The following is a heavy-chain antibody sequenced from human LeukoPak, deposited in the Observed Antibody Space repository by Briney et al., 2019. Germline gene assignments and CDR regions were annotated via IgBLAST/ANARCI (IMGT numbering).Heavy chain of an antibody. V-gene: IGHV1-69*05. CDR1: GGTFSSYA. D-gene: IGHD5-18*01. CDR3: ARDPRSYGRAFDI. J-gene: IGHJ3*02. CDR2: IIPIFGTA. Sequence: SVKVSCKASGGTFSSYAISWVRQAPGQGLEWMGRIIPIFGTANYAQKFQGRVTITTDESTSTAYMELSSLRSEDTAVYYCARDPRSYGRAFDIWGQGTMVTVSS.